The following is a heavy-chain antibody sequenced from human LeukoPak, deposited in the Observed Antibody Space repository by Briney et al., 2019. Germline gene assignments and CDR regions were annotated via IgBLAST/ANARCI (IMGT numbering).Heavy chain of an antibody. J-gene: IGHJ4*02. CDR1: GYSFTGYW. D-gene: IGHD3-3*01. CDR2: IDPSDSYT. V-gene: IGHV5-10-1*01. Sequence: GESLKISCKGSGYSFTGYWISWVRQMPGKGLEWMGRIDPSDSYTNYSPSFQGHVTISADKSISTAYLQWSSLKASDTAMYYCARIGGSGYVVDYWGQGTLVTVSS. CDR3: ARIGGSGYVVDY.